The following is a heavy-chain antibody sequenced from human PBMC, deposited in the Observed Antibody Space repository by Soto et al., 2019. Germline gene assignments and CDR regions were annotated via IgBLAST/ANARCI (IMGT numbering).Heavy chain of an antibody. CDR2: ISNNGAHT. Sequence: EAQLVESGGGLVQPGGSLRLSCAASGFTFSNYEMHWVRQAPGKGLEYVSGISNNGAHTDYAKSVKGRFTISRDNSENTLYLQMGSLRAANMALYYCTRPGYDSRWANVYMDAWGKGTTVTVPS. V-gene: IGHV3-64*01. CDR3: TRPGYDSRWANVYMDA. J-gene: IGHJ6*03. CDR1: GFTFSNYE. D-gene: IGHD6-13*01.